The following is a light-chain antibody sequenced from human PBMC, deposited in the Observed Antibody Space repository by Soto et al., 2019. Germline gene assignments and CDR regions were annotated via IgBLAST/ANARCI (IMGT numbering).Light chain of an antibody. CDR2: GAS. J-gene: IGKJ4*01. CDR1: QSVSSN. V-gene: IGKV3-15*01. Sequence: ERVMTQSPATLSVSPGERATLSCWASQSVSSNLAWYQQKPGQAPRLLIYGASTRATGIPARFSGSGSGTEFTLTISSLQSEEFAVYYCQQYNNWLSFGGGTKVEIK. CDR3: QQYNNWLS.